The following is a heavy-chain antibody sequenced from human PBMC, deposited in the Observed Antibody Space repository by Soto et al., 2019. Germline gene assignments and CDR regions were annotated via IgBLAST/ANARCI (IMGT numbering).Heavy chain of an antibody. CDR3: VREAYIGYGHAIDH. D-gene: IGHD5-12*01. CDR2: NFHSGTT. Sequence: PSETLSLTCAVSGVTISTYYWIWIRQPPGKGLEWIGYNFHSGTTNYNPPPKSRVTISVDPSKNQFSLRLTSVTAADTAIYYCVREAYIGYGHAIDHWGQGTLVTVSS. J-gene: IGHJ4*02. CDR1: GVTISTYY. V-gene: IGHV4-59*01.